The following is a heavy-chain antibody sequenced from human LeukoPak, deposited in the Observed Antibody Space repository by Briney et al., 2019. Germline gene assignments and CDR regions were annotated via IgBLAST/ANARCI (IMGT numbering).Heavy chain of an antibody. CDR3: ARDLGGQWLVQGYEGY. CDR1: GGTFSSYA. CDR2: IIPIFGTA. V-gene: IGHV1-69*05. Sequence: ASVKVSCKASGGTFSSYAISWVRQAPGQGLEWMGGIIPIFGTANYAQKFQGRVTITTDESTSTAYMELSSLRSEDTAVYYCARDLGGQWLVQGYEGYWGQGTLVTVSS. D-gene: IGHD6-19*01. J-gene: IGHJ4*02.